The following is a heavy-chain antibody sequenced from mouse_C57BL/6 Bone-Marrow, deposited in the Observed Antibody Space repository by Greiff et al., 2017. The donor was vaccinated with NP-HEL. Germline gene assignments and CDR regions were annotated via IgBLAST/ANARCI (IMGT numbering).Heavy chain of an antibody. CDR3: ARKWYSNSWFAY. CDR1: GFTFSDYY. CDR2: ISNGGGST. V-gene: IGHV5-12*01. Sequence: EVNLVESGGGLVQPGGSLKLSCAASGFTFSDYYMYWVRQTPEKRLEWVAYISNGGGSTYYPDTVKGRFPISRDNAKNTLYLQMSRLKSEDSAMYYCARKWYSNSWFAYWGQGTLVTVSA. D-gene: IGHD2-5*01. J-gene: IGHJ3*01.